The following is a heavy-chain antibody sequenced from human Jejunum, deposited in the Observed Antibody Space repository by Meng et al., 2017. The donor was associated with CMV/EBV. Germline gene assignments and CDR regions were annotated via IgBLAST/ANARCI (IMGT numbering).Heavy chain of an antibody. J-gene: IGHJ5*02. CDR3: AREPPYVPADS. V-gene: IGHV4-34*02. D-gene: IGHD3-10*02. Sequence: HVHLQQWGAGLLKPSETLSLTCTVSGGSLIGYYWSWIRQPPGKGLEWIAEISHSGITNYNPSLKSRVTISIDTSNNQFSLNLRSVTAADTAVYFCAREPPYVPADSWGQGTLVTVSS. CDR1: GGSLIGYY. CDR2: ISHSGIT.